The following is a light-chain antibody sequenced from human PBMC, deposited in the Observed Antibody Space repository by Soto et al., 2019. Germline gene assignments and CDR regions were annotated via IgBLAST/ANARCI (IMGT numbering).Light chain of an antibody. CDR3: QHLNSYPIT. J-gene: IGKJ5*01. CDR2: VAS. CDR1: QGIGSY. V-gene: IGKV1-9*01. Sequence: DIQLTQSPSFLSASVGDRVTITCRASQGIGSYLAWYQQKPGKAPKLLIYVASTLQSGVPSRFSGSGSGTEFTLTISSLQPEDFATYYCQHLNSYPITFGQGTRLEIK.